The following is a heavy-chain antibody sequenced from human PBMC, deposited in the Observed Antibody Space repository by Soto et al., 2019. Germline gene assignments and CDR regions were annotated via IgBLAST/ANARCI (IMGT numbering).Heavy chain of an antibody. D-gene: IGHD3-16*01. CDR2: ISGSGGST. J-gene: IGHJ3*02. V-gene: IGHV3-23*01. CDR3: AKSGGIMITFIAFDI. Sequence: GSLILSCAASGFTFISYAMSWVRQAPGKGLEWVSAISGSGGSTYYADSVKGRFTISRDNSKNTLYLQMNSLRAEDTAVYYCAKSGGIMITFIAFDIWGQGTMVSVSS. CDR1: GFTFISYA.